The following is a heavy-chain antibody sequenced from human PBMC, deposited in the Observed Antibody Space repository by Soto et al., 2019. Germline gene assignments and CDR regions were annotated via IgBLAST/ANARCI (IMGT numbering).Heavy chain of an antibody. CDR1: GYTFTSYD. V-gene: IGHV1-8*01. J-gene: IGHJ6*02. Sequence: QVQLVQSGAEVKKPGASVKVSCKASGYTFTSYDINWVRQATGQGLEWMGWMNPNSGNTGYAQKFQGRVTMTRNTSISTAYRXPSXLXFEDTAVYYCARVPARLLHPGRIRIRTDYYYYGMDVWGQGTTVTVSS. CDR2: MNPNSGNT. CDR3: ARVPARLLHPGRIRIRTDYYYYGMDV. D-gene: IGHD5-12*01.